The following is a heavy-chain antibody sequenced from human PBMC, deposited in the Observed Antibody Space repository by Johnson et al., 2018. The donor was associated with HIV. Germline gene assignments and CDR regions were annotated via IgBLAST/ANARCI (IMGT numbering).Heavy chain of an antibody. D-gene: IGHD2-21*02. J-gene: IGHJ3*02. CDR2: INWNGGST. V-gene: IGHV3-20*01. Sequence: VQLVESGGGVVRPGGSLRLSCAASGFTFDDYGMSWVRQAPGKGLEWVSGINWNGGSTGYADSVKGRFTISRDNSKNTLYLQMNSLRADDTAGYHCARGHCDLVTASDIWGHGTMVTVSS. CDR3: ARGHCDLVTASDI. CDR1: GFTFDDYG.